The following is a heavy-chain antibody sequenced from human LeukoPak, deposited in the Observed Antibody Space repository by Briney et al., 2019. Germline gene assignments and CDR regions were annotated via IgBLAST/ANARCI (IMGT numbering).Heavy chain of an antibody. V-gene: IGHV5-51*01. J-gene: IGHJ4*02. CDR2: IYSRDSHT. CDR1: GYSFTYW. Sequence: GESLKISCKGSGYSFTYWIGWVRQMPGKGLEWRGIIYSRDSHTKYSPSFQGRVTISVDNSISTAYLQWSSLEASDTAMYYCASARHGDCVWDYWGQGTLVTVSS. CDR3: ASARHGDCVWDY. D-gene: IGHD2-21*02.